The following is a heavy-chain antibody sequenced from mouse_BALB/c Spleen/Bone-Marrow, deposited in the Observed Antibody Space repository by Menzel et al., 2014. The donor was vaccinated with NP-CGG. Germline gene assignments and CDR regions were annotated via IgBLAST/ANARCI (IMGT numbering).Heavy chain of an antibody. CDR2: INSNGGST. CDR1: GFTFSSYG. V-gene: IGHV5-6-3*01. Sequence: EVKVVESGGGLVQPGGSLKLSCAASGFTFSSYGMSRVRQTPDKRLELVATINSNGGSTYYPDSVKGRFTISRDNAKNTLYLQMSSLKSEDTAMYYCARDSYDYWGQGTTLTVSS. CDR3: ARDSYDY. J-gene: IGHJ2*01.